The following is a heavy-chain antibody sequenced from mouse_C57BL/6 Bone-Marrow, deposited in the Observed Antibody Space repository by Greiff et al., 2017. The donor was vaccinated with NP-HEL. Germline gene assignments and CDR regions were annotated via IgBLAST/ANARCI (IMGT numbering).Heavy chain of an antibody. J-gene: IGHJ3*01. Sequence: EVQGVESGGGLVKPGGSLKLSCAASGFTFSSYAMSWVRQTPEKRLEWVATISDGGSYTYYPDNVKGRFTISRDNAKNNLYLQMSHLKSEDTAMFYGAGVGILAWFAYWGQGILVTVS. CDR2: ISDGGSYT. CDR1: GFTFSSYA. CDR3: AGVGILAWFAY. V-gene: IGHV5-4*01. D-gene: IGHD1-1*02.